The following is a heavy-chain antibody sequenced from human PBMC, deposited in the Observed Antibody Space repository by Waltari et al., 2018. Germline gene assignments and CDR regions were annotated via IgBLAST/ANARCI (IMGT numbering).Heavy chain of an antibody. J-gene: IGHJ5*02. V-gene: IGHV2-26*01. CDR3: ARIRRYYDILTGYYTGWFDP. Sequence: QVTLKESGPVLVKPTETLTLTCTVSGFSLSNARMGVSWIRPPPGKALEWLAHIFSNDEKSYSTSLKSRLTISKDTSKSQVVLTMTNMDPVDTATYYCARIRRYYDILTGYYTGWFDPWGQGTLVTVSS. CDR2: IFSNDEK. D-gene: IGHD3-9*01. CDR1: GFSLSNARMG.